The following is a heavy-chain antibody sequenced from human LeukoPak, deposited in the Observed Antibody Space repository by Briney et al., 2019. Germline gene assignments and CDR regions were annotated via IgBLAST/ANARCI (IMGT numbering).Heavy chain of an antibody. CDR3: ARITLTIDY. V-gene: IGHV4-39*01. J-gene: IGHJ4*02. CDR1: GGSISSSSYY. CDR2: IYYSGST. Sequence: PSETLSLTCTVSGGSISSSSYYWGWIRQPPGKGLEWIGNIYYSGSTYYNPSLKSRVTISVDTSKNQFSLKLSSVTTAGTAVYYCARITLTIDYWGQGTLVTVSS. D-gene: IGHD3-10*01.